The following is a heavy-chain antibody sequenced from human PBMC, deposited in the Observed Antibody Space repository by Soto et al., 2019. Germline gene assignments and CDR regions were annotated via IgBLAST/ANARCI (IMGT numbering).Heavy chain of an antibody. Sequence: GRSLRLSCAASGLTFDDYAMHWARQSPGQGLEWVSGISWSSGSIGYADSVKGRFTISRDNAKNSLYLQMNSLRAEDTALYYCAKGMKLSAVHYYYYGMDVWGQGTPVTVS. V-gene: IGHV3-9*01. CDR2: ISWSSGSI. CDR3: AKGMKLSAVHYYYYGMDV. D-gene: IGHD1-7*01. CDR1: GLTFDDYA. J-gene: IGHJ6*02.